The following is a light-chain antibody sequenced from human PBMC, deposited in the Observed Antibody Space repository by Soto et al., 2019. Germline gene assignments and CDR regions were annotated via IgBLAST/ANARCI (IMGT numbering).Light chain of an antibody. CDR1: SSDVGGYKY. CDR2: EVT. CDR3: SSYTSSNTYV. J-gene: IGLJ1*01. Sequence: QSALTQPASVSGSPGQSITISCTGTSSDVGGYKYVSWYQQHPGKVPKLMIYEVTNRPSGISNRFSGSKSDNTPSLTISGLQTEDEADYYCSSYTSSNTYVFGTGTKLTVL. V-gene: IGLV2-14*03.